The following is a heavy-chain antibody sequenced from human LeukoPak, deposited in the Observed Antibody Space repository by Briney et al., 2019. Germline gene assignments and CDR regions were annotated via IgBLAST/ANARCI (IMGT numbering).Heavy chain of an antibody. J-gene: IGHJ4*02. V-gene: IGHV3-30-3*01. CDR2: ISYDGSNK. D-gene: IGHD5-12*01. CDR1: GFTFSSYA. CDR3: AREYIVATTLFGY. Sequence: GGSLRLSCAASGFTFSSYAMHWVRQAPGKGLEWVAVISYDGSNKYYADSVKGRFTISRDNSKNTLYLQMNSLRAEDTAVYYCAREYIVATTLFGYWGQGTLVTVSS.